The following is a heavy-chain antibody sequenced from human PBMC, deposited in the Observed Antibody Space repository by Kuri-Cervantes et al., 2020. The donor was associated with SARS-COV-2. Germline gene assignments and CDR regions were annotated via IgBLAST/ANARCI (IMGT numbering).Heavy chain of an antibody. Sequence: SETLSLTCTVSGGSISSSSYYWGWIRQPPGKGLEWIGSIYYSGSTYYNPSLKSRVTISVDTSKNQFSLKLSSVTAADTAVYYCAGVPIAAPEYWGQGTLVTVSS. CDR2: IYYSGST. D-gene: IGHD6-13*01. J-gene: IGHJ4*02. CDR1: GGSISSSSYY. V-gene: IGHV4-39*01. CDR3: AGVPIAAPEY.